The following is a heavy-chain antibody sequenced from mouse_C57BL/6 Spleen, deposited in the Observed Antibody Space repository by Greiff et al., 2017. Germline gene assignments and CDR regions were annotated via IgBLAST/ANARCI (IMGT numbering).Heavy chain of an antibody. Sequence: QVQLKESGAEVVRPGASVTLSCKASGYTFTDYEMHWVKQTPVHGLEWIGAIDPETGGTAYNQKFKGKAILTADKSSSTAYMELRSLTSEDSAVYYCTREGYYYGSRRYFDYWGQGTTLTVSS. D-gene: IGHD1-1*01. CDR2: IDPETGGT. CDR3: TREGYYYGSRRYFDY. CDR1: GYTFTDYE. J-gene: IGHJ2*01. V-gene: IGHV1-15*01.